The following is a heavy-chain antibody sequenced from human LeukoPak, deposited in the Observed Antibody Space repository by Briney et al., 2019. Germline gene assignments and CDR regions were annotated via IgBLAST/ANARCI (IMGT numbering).Heavy chain of an antibody. CDR3: ARVTGTWWADY. D-gene: IGHD2-8*02. V-gene: IGHV3-48*02. CDR2: ISSSGTTI. J-gene: IGHJ4*02. CDR1: GFTVSNYG. Sequence: PGGSLRLSCAASGFTVSNYGMNWVRQAPGEGLEWVSYISSSGTTIYYADSVKGRLPISRDNAKNSLHLQMNSLRDEDTAVYYCARVTGTWWADYWGQGTLVTVSS.